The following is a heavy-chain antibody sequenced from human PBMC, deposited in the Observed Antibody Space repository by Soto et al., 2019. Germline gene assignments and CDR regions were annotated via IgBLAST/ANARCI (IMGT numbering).Heavy chain of an antibody. CDR1: GFTFSSYS. Sequence: GGSLRLSCAASGFTFSSYSMTWVRQAPGNGPEWVAYIEGGGGETSYSDSVKGRFTISRDNSDNSLFLHMNSLRAEDTGRYFCAKEIFAAAYAATSAFDLWGQGTLVTVSS. CDR2: IEGGGGET. V-gene: IGHV3-23*01. D-gene: IGHD2-8*01. J-gene: IGHJ4*02. CDR3: AKEIFAAAYAATSAFDL.